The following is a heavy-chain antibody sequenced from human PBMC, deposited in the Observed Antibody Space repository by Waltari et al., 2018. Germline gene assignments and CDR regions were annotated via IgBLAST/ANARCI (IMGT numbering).Heavy chain of an antibody. CDR3: ARDRGRGLYLDT. CDR2: VHGSGRS. D-gene: IGHD2-15*01. V-gene: IGHV4-4*02. J-gene: IGHJ5*02. CDR1: GDSVSSTYW. Sequence: QLQLQESGPGLVKPSGTLSLTCAVSGDSVSSTYWWSWVRQSPQKGLEWIGQVHGSGRSNYSPSFASRVTVSLDTSNNEFYLKVTAATAADTAVYYCARDRGRGLYLDTWGPGTVVTVS.